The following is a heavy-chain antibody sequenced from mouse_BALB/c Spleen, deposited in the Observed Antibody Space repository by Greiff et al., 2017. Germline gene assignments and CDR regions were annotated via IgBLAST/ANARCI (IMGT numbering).Heavy chain of an antibody. Sequence: EVKVVESGPELVKPGASVKIPCKASGYTFTDYNMDWVKQSHGKSLEWIGDINPNNGGTIYNQKFKGKATLTVDKSSSTAYMELRSLTSEDTAVYYCARKYYGSSYWYFDVWGAGTTVTVSS. CDR3: ARKYYGSSYWYFDV. J-gene: IGHJ1*01. V-gene: IGHV1-18*01. CDR1: GYTFTDYN. D-gene: IGHD1-1*01. CDR2: INPNNGGT.